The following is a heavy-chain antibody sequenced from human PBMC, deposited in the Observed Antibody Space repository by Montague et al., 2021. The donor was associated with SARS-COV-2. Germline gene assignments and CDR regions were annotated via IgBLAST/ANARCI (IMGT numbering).Heavy chain of an antibody. D-gene: IGHD3-22*01. CDR2: RGST. J-gene: IGHJ3*02. Sequence: RGSTYYNPSLKSRVSISVDTSKNQFSLKLSSVTAADTAVYYCARVTDSSGYYCGAFDIWGQGTMVPLSS. V-gene: IGHV4-31*02. CDR3: ARVTDSSGYYCGAFDI.